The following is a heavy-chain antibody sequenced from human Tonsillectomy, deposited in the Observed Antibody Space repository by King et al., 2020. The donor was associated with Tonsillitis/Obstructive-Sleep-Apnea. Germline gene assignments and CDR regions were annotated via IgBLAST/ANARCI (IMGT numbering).Heavy chain of an antibody. J-gene: IGHJ4*02. V-gene: IGHV1-69*12. CDR3: AGVRGTAMVGRCDY. Sequence: QLVQSGAEVKKPGSSVKVSCKASGGTFSSYAISWVRQAPGQGLEWVGGIIPIFVTANYAQKFQGSVTITADESTSTAYIELSSLRSEDTAVYYCAGVRGTAMVGRCDYWGQGTLVTVSS. CDR1: GGTFSSYA. CDR2: IIPIFVTA. D-gene: IGHD5-18*01.